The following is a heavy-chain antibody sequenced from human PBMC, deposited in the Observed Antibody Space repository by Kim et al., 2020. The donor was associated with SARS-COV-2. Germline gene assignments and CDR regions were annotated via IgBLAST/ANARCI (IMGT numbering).Heavy chain of an antibody. D-gene: IGHD2-2*01. J-gene: IGHJ3*02. V-gene: IGHV1-69*01. Sequence: AQKVQGRVTITADESTSTAYMELSSLRSEDTAVYYCARVVPAAHGAFDIWGQGTMVTVSS. CDR3: ARVVPAAHGAFDI.